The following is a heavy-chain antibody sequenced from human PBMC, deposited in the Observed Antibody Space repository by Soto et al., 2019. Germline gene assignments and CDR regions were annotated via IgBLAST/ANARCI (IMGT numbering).Heavy chain of an antibody. CDR3: AKDRGGDCPDNSCYFGADY. CDR1: GFTFSSYG. CDR2: ISDTGSSH. V-gene: IGHV3-30*18. D-gene: IGHD2-2*01. Sequence: GGSLRLSCVGSGFTFSSYGMHWVRQAPGKGLECVAVISDTGSSHYYAASVEGRFTISRENSKNTMSLHMDRLRVEDTAVYYCAKDRGGDCPDNSCYFGADYWGQGT. J-gene: IGHJ4*02.